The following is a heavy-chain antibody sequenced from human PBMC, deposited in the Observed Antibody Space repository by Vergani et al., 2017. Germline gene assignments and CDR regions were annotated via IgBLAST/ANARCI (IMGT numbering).Heavy chain of an antibody. CDR1: GYTFTGYY. CDR3: ARLVYVGGGYAFDI. Sequence: QVQLVQSGAEVKKPGASVKVSCKASGYTFTGYYMHWVRQAPGQGLEWMGRINPNSGGTNYAQKFQGRVTRTRDTSISTVYMELSRLRSDDTAVYYCARLVYVGGGYAFDIWGQGTMVTVSS. V-gene: IGHV1-2*06. J-gene: IGHJ3*02. CDR2: INPNSGGT. D-gene: IGHD3-16*01.